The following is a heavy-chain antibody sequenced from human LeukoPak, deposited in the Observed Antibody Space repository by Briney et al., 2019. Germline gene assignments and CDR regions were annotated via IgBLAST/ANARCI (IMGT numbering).Heavy chain of an antibody. CDR2: IYSDGSST. Sequence: SGGSLRLSCAASGFTFSSYWMHWVRQAPGKGLVWVSRIYSDGSSTGYADSVKGRFTISRDNAKNTLYLQMNSLRAEDTAIYYCARDVGIAVPGLLYWGQGTLVTVSS. J-gene: IGHJ4*02. CDR1: GFTFSSYW. CDR3: ARDVGIAVPGLLY. D-gene: IGHD6-19*01. V-gene: IGHV3-74*01.